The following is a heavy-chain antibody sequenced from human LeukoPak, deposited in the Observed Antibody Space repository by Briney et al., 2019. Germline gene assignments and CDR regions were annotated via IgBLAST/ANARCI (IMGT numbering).Heavy chain of an antibody. V-gene: IGHV3-21*01. D-gene: IGHD6-13*01. CDR1: GFTFSSYS. J-gene: IGHJ5*02. CDR3: APRIAAAGKAFDP. Sequence: PGGSLRLSCAASGFTFSSYSMNWVRQAPGKGLEWVSSISSSSSYIYYADSVKGRFTISRDNAKNSLYLQMNSLRADDTAVYYCAPRIAAAGKAFDPWGQGTLVTVSS. CDR2: ISSSSSYI.